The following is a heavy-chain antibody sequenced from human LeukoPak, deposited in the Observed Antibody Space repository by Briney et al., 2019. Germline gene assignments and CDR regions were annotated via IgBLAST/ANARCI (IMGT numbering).Heavy chain of an antibody. J-gene: IGHJ4*02. Sequence: PSXXLSLTCTVSGDSISSYYWSWIRQPPGKGLEWIGYIYYSGSTNYNPSLKSRVTISVDTSKNQFSLKLSSVTAADTAVYYCAREGTAMVTDYWGQGTLVTVSS. CDR3: AREGTAMVTDY. CDR2: IYYSGST. V-gene: IGHV4-59*01. D-gene: IGHD5-18*01. CDR1: GDSISSYY.